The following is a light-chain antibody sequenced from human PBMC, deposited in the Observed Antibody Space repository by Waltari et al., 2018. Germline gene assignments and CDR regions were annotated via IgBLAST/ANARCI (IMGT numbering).Light chain of an antibody. Sequence: QSALTQPASVSGSPGQSIAISCTGTNSDVGGSKFVSWNQQPPGKAPNLLIYDVTKRPPGVSDRFSGSKSDNTASLTISGLQAGDEADYYCSSYTSSGTVVFGGGTKLTVL. J-gene: IGLJ2*01. CDR3: SSYTSSGTVV. CDR2: DVT. CDR1: NSDVGGSKF. V-gene: IGLV2-14*01.